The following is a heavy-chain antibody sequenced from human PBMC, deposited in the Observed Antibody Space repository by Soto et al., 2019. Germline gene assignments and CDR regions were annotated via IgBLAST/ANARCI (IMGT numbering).Heavy chain of an antibody. J-gene: IGHJ6*02. CDR3: AKDQAYYYGSGSYYYYYYGMDV. CDR2: ISGSGGST. Sequence: GGALRLSCAASGVTVSSYAMSWGRQAPGKGLEWVSAISGSGGSTYYADSVKGRFTISRDNSKNTLYLQMNSLRAEDTAVYYCAKDQAYYYGSGSYYYYYYGMDVRGQLTTVTVCS. V-gene: IGHV3-23*01. D-gene: IGHD3-10*01. CDR1: GVTVSSYA.